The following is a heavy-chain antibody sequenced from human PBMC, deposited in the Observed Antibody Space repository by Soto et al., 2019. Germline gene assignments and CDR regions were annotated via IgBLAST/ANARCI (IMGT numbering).Heavy chain of an antibody. Sequence: EVQLLESGGGLGQPGGSLRLSCAASGFSFSSYAMTWVRQAPGRGLEWVSAISGSGSPTYYADSVKGRFTISRDNSKNTLYLQMNSLRADDTAVYYCARDMSGGTYNYYYGMDVWGQGTTVIVSS. CDR1: GFSFSSYA. CDR2: ISGSGSPT. D-gene: IGHD1-26*01. J-gene: IGHJ6*02. V-gene: IGHV3-23*01. CDR3: ARDMSGGTYNYYYGMDV.